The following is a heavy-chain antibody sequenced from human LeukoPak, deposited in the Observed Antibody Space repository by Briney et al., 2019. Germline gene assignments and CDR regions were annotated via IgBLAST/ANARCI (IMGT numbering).Heavy chain of an antibody. V-gene: IGHV1-69*13. CDR1: GYTFTDYN. Sequence: SVKVSCKASGYTFTDYNIHWVRQAPGQGLEWMGGIIPIFGTANYAQKFQGRVTITADESTSTAYMELSSLRSEDTAVYYCARRGYSYGLVSYFDYWGQGTLVTVSS. CDR2: IIPIFGTA. J-gene: IGHJ4*02. CDR3: ARRGYSYGLVSYFDY. D-gene: IGHD5-18*01.